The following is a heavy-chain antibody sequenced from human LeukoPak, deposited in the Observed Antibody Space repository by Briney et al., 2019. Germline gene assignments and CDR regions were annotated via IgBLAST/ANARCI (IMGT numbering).Heavy chain of an antibody. CDR2: INPNSGGT. D-gene: IGHD5-18*01. V-gene: IGHV1-2*02. CDR3: ARDLHTAMVRYSLYYFDY. CDR1: GYTFTGYY. Sequence: ASVKVSCKASGYTFTGYYMHWVRQAPGQGLEWMGWINPNSGGTNYAQKFQGRVTMTRDTSISTAYMELSRLRSDDTAAYYCARDLHTAMVRYSLYYFDYWGQGTLVTVSS. J-gene: IGHJ4*02.